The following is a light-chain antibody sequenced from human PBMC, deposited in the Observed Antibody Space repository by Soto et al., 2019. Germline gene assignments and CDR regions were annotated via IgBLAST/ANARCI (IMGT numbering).Light chain of an antibody. Sequence: EIVLTQSPATLSLSPGDRATLSCRASQSVSSYLAWYQQKPGQAPRLLIYDASNRGTGIPARFSGSGSWTGFTLTITSLKPADFAVYYCQQRSNWPSTFGGGTKVEIK. CDR2: DAS. J-gene: IGKJ4*01. V-gene: IGKV3-11*01. CDR1: QSVSSY. CDR3: QQRSNWPST.